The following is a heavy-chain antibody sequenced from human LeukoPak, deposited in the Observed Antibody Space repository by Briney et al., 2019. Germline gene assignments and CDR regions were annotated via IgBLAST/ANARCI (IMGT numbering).Heavy chain of an antibody. CDR1: GFTFSSYA. J-gene: IGHJ4*02. CDR2: ISGSGGST. V-gene: IGHV3-23*01. CDR3: AKDTYYYDSSEVLDY. D-gene: IGHD3-22*01. Sequence: GGSLRLSCAASGFTFSSYAMSWVRQAPGKGLEWVSAISGSGGSTYYADSVKGRFTISRDNSKNTLYLQMNSLRAEDTAVYYCAKDTYYYDSSEVLDYWGQGTLVTVSS.